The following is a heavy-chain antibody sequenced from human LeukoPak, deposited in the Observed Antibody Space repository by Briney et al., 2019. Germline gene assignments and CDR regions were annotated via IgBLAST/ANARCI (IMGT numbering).Heavy chain of an antibody. CDR3: AQSHYYNSSGGAFDI. CDR1: GFSLSTSGVG. V-gene: IGHV2-5*02. J-gene: IGHJ3*02. CDR2: IYWDDDK. Sequence: ESGPTPVNPTHTLTLTCTFSGFSLSTSGVGVGWIRQPPGKALEWLALIYWDDDKRYSPSLKSRLTITKDTSKNQVVLAMTNMDPVDTATYYCAQSHYYNSSGGAFDIWGQGTRVTVSS. D-gene: IGHD3-22*01.